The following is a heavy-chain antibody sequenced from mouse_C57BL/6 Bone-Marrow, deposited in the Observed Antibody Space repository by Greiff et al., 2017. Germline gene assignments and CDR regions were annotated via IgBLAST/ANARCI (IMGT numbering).Heavy chain of an antibody. D-gene: IGHD1-1*01. CDR1: GFTFTRYG. V-gene: IGHV1-81*01. CDR3: ARSGSYWYFDV. J-gene: IGHJ1*03. Sequence: VQLQQSGAELAGPGASVKLSCKASGFTFTRYGISWVKQRTGQGLEWIGEIYPRRGNTYYNEKFKGKATLTADKSSSTAYMELRSLTTEDTAVYFCARSGSYWYFDVWGTGTTVTVSS. CDR2: IYPRRGNT.